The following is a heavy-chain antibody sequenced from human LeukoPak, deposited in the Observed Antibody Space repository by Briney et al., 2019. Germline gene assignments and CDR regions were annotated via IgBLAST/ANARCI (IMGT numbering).Heavy chain of an antibody. J-gene: IGHJ3*02. D-gene: IGHD5-18*01. CDR1: GYLFSNYW. Sequence: GESLKISCEASGYLFSNYWIAWVRQTAGEGLEWMGIIYPGDSDTRYSPSFQGQVTISDDKSISTAYLQWSSLKASDTAMYYCATTLGIQLWPDAFDIWGQGTMITVSS. V-gene: IGHV5-51*01. CDR3: ATTLGIQLWPDAFDI. CDR2: IYPGDSDT.